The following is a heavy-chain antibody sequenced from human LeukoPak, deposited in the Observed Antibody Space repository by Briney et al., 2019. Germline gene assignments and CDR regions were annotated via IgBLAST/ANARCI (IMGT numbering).Heavy chain of an antibody. CDR2: ISGSGGST. Sequence: QPGGSLRLSYAASGFPFSTYAMSWVRHAPGKGLEWVSAISGSGGSTYHADSVKGRFTISRDNSKNTLYLQMNSLRAEDTAVYYCAKDLQWGDYYYGMDVWGQGTTVTVSS. CDR1: GFPFSTYA. J-gene: IGHJ6*02. CDR3: AKDLQWGDYYYGMDV. D-gene: IGHD1-26*01. V-gene: IGHV3-23*01.